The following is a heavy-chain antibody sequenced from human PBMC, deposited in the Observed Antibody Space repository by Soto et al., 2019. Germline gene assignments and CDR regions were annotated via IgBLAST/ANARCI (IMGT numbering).Heavy chain of an antibody. Sequence: EVQLVESGGGLVQPGRSLRLSCTTSGFSFDDYVMTWVRQAPGKGLEFVGGFGSGGTAEYAASVRGRFTISRDGSKTIAYLQMNSLKTDDTAVYYCTMWPAGGQSNFEYWGQGTLVTVSS. V-gene: IGHV3-49*04. CDR3: TMWPAGGQSNFEY. J-gene: IGHJ4*02. CDR2: FGSGGTA. D-gene: IGHD2-15*01. CDR1: GFSFDDYV.